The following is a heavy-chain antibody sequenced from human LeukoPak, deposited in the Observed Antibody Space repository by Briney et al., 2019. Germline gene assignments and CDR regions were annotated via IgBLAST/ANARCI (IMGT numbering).Heavy chain of an antibody. CDR3: ARSGDIVVVPAAQGYFDY. D-gene: IGHD2-2*01. V-gene: IGHV1-18*04. CDR1: GYTFTSYG. Sequence: GASVKDSCKASGYTFTSYGISWVRQAPGQGLEWMGWISAYNGNTNYAQKLQGRVTMTTDTSTSTAYMELRSLRSDDTAVYYCARSGDIVVVPAAQGYFDYWGQGTLVTVSS. J-gene: IGHJ4*02. CDR2: ISAYNGNT.